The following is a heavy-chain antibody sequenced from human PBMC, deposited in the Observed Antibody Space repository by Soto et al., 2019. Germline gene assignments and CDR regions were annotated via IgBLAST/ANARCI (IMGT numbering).Heavy chain of an antibody. CDR1: GFTFTSYS. D-gene: IGHD3-10*01. J-gene: IGHJ4*02. Sequence: EVQVVESGGGLVKPGGSLRLSCAASGFTFTSYSMNWVRQAPGKGLEWVSSISRSSNYIYYADSVKGRFTISRDNAKNXXYLQMNSLRAEDTAVCYCARDLGXWFXDLSYYFDRWGQGTLVTVSS. CDR2: ISRSSNYI. V-gene: IGHV3-21*06. CDR3: ARDLGXWFXDLSYYFDR.